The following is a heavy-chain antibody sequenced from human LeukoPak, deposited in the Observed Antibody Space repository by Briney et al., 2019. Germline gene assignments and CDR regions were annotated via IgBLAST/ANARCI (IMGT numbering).Heavy chain of an antibody. CDR2: IYTSGST. Sequence: SETLSLTCTVSGGSISSYYWSWIRQPAGKGLEWIGRIYTSGSTNYNPSLKSRVTMSVDTSKNQFSLKLSSVTAADTAVYYCPRDLRVTTIRYYYSGMDAWGQGTTVTVSS. CDR3: PRDLRVTTIRYYYSGMDA. CDR1: GGSISSYY. J-gene: IGHJ6*02. V-gene: IGHV4-4*07. D-gene: IGHD4-11*01.